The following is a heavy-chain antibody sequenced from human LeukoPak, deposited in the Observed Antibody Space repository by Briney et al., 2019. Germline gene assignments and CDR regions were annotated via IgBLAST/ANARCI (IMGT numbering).Heavy chain of an antibody. J-gene: IGHJ6*02. Sequence: PSETLSLTWAVYGGSFSGYYWSWIRQPPGKGLEWIGEINHSGSTNYNPSLKSRVTISVDTSKNQFSLKLSSVTAADTAVYYCARDGTWAGITIFGVVSRYGMDVWGQGTTVTVSS. CDR2: INHSGST. CDR3: ARDGTWAGITIFGVVSRYGMDV. CDR1: GGSFSGYY. D-gene: IGHD3-3*01. V-gene: IGHV4-34*01.